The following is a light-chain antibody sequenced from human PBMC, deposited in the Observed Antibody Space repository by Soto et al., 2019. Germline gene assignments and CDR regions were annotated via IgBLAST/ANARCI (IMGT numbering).Light chain of an antibody. Sequence: DIQMTQSPSSLSASVGDRVTITCRASQGISNYLAWFQQRPGEAPKSLIYGASTLESGVPSKFSGSGSGTDFTLTISSLQPADFATYYCQQYKIYPITFGQGTRLEIK. CDR1: QGISNY. CDR2: GAS. J-gene: IGKJ5*01. CDR3: QQYKIYPIT. V-gene: IGKV1-16*02.